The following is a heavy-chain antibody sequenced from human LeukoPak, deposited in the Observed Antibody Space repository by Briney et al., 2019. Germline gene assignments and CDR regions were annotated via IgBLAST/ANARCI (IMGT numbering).Heavy chain of an antibody. J-gene: IGHJ4*02. D-gene: IGHD6-19*01. CDR2: IIPIFGTA. Sequence: SVKVSCKASGGTFSSYAISWVRQAPGQGLEWMGGIIPIFGTANYAQKFQGRVTITADESTSTAYMELSSLRSEDTAVYYCARDRTGIAVAGTDFDYRGQGALVTVSS. CDR1: GGTFSSYA. CDR3: ARDRTGIAVAGTDFDY. V-gene: IGHV1-69*13.